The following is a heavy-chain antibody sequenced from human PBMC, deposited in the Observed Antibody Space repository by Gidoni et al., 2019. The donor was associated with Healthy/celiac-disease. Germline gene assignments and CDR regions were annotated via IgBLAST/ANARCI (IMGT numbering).Heavy chain of an antibody. V-gene: IGHV1-46*01. D-gene: IGHD3-3*01. CDR2: INPRGGST. Sequence: QVQLVQSGAEVKKPGASVTVSCKASAYTFTSYYMHWVRQAPGQGLELMGLINPRGGSTSYAQKFPGRVTMTRDSSTSTVYRVLSSLRSEYPAVYYCARALRFLEWWLNEFSGRPFDDWGHGTLVTLSS. CDR1: AYTFTSYY. J-gene: IGHJ4*01. CDR3: ARALRFLEWWLNEFSGRPFDD.